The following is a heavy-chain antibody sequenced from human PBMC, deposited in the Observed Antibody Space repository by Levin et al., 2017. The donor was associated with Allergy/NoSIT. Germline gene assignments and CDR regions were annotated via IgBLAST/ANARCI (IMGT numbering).Heavy chain of an antibody. J-gene: IGHJ4*02. D-gene: IGHD3-16*01. V-gene: IGHV3-23*01. CDR2: ISGSGGST. Sequence: GESLKISCAASGFTFSSYAMSWVRQAPGKGLEWVSTISGSGGSTYYADSVKGRFTISRDNSKNTLYLQMNSLRAEDTAEYYCAKVVLDMATLGGVMGLDYWGQGTLVTVSS. CDR1: GFTFSSYA. CDR3: AKVVLDMATLGGVMGLDY.